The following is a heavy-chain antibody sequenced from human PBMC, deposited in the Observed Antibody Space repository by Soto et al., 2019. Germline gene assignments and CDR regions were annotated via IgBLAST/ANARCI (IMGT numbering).Heavy chain of an antibody. CDR2: IIPIFGIA. Sequence: SVKVSCKASGGTFSRYSITWVRQAPGHGLEWIGRIIPIFGIASYAQKFQGRVTITADESTSTAYMELSSLRSDDTAVYYCARGWLWYEFDYWGQGTLVTVSS. V-gene: IGHV1-69*13. CDR3: ARGWLWYEFDY. D-gene: IGHD5-18*01. CDR1: GGTFSRYS. J-gene: IGHJ4*02.